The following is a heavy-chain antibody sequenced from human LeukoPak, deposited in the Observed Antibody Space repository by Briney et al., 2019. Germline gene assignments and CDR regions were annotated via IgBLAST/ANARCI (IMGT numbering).Heavy chain of an antibody. D-gene: IGHD1-26*01. J-gene: IGHJ4*02. CDR3: ARGAGYSGSYAGILDY. CDR1: GYTFTGHY. CDR2: TNPNSGGT. Sequence: ASVKVSCKASGYTFTGHYMHWVRQAPGQGLEWMGRTNPNSGGTNSAQKFQGRVTMTRDTSISTAYMELSRLRSDDTAVYYCARGAGYSGSYAGILDYWGQGTLVTASS. V-gene: IGHV1-2*06.